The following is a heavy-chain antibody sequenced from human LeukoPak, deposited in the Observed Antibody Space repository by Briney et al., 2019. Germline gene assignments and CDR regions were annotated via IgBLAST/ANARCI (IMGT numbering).Heavy chain of an antibody. CDR3: ARVGPMRYHRGSWFDP. D-gene: IGHD1-14*01. J-gene: IGHJ5*02. CDR1: GYTFTSYD. Sequence: GASVKVSCKASGYTFTSYDINWVRQATGQGLEWMGWMNPNSGNTGYAQKFQGRVTMTRNTSISTAYMELSSLRSEDTAVYYCARVGPMRYHRGSWFDPWGQGTLVTVSS. V-gene: IGHV1-8*02. CDR2: MNPNSGNT.